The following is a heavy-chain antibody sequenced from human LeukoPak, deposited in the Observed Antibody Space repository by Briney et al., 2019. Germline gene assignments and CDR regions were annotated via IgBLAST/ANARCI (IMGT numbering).Heavy chain of an antibody. CDR2: ISAYNGNT. CDR1: GYTFTNYG. Sequence: ASVKVSCKAAGYTFTNYGISWVRHAPGQGLERMGWISAYNGNTNSAQKFQGSVTMTTDTSTNTDYMELRSLRSDDTAVYYCARDFSSVHRGEVSYHWGQGTLVTVSS. J-gene: IGHJ5*02. V-gene: IGHV1-18*01. CDR3: ARDFSSVHRGEVSYH. D-gene: IGHD3-10*01.